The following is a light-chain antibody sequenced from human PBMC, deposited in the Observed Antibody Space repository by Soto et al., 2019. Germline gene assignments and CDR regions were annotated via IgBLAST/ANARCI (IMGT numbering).Light chain of an antibody. Sequence: DIQLTQSPSTLSASGGDRVTITCRASQTISSWLAWSQQKPGKAPNLLIYETSNLESGVPSRFSGSGSGTEFTLTISSLQPDDFATYYCQYYNDYCWTFGQGTKVEIK. CDR2: ETS. CDR1: QTISSW. J-gene: IGKJ1*01. V-gene: IGKV1-5*03. CDR3: QYYNDYCWT.